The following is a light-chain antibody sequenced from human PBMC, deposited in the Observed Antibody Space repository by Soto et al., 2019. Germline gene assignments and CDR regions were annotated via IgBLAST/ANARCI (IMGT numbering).Light chain of an antibody. CDR1: SGDVGGYSH. J-gene: IGLJ1*01. V-gene: IGLV2-23*01. CDR3: CSYALSSSYV. Sequence: LTQPASVSGSPGQSITIACTGTSGDVGGYSHVSWYQQHPGKAPRLIIYEGSKRPSGVSHRFSASRSDKTASLTISGLQAEDEAAYYCCSYALSSSYVFGTGTKVTVL. CDR2: EGS.